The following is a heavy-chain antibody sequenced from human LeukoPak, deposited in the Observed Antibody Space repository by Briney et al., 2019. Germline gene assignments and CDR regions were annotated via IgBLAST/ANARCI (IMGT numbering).Heavy chain of an antibody. J-gene: IGHJ5*02. D-gene: IGHD2-2*01. CDR1: GGSLSSYY. CDR3: AREGIVVVPAARLNLLGNWFDP. Sequence: SETLSLTCTVSGGSLSSYYWSWIRQPAGKGLEWIGRIYTRGGTNYNPSLKSRVTMLVDTSKNQFSLKLSSVTAADTAVYYCAREGIVVVPAARLNLLGNWFDPWGQGTLVTVSS. CDR2: IYTRGGT. V-gene: IGHV4-4*07.